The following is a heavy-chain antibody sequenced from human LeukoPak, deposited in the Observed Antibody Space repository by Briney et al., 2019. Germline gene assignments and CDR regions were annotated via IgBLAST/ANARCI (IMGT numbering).Heavy chain of an antibody. D-gene: IGHD3-16*01. J-gene: IGHJ4*02. Sequence: GRSLRLSCAASGFTFSSFWMHWVRQAPGKGLEWVSSIKGDGSSTNYADSVKGRFTISRDNAKNTLYLQMNSLRAEDTGVYYCARGGGGLGYWGQGTLVTVSS. CDR3: ARGGGGLGY. V-gene: IGHV3-74*01. CDR2: IKGDGSST. CDR1: GFTFSSFW.